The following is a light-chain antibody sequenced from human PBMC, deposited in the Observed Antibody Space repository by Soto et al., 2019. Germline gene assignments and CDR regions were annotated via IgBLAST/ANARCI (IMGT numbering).Light chain of an antibody. V-gene: IGLV2-14*01. CDR3: ASYTTSRTYV. J-gene: IGLJ1*01. Sequence: QSVLTQSASVSGSPGQSIASSCTGPSSDVGGYSYVSWYQQQPGKAPKLVISDVSNRPSGVSDRFSGSKSGNTASLTISGLQTEDEADYYCASYTTSRTYVFGTGTRVNVL. CDR1: SSDVGGYSY. CDR2: DVS.